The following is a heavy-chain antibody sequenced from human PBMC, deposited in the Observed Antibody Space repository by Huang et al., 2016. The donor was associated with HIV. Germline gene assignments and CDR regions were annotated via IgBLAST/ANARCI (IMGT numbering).Heavy chain of an antibody. CDR1: GESVSDYY. CDR3: TRGRGLLGPVDS. V-gene: IGHV4-34*02. J-gene: IGHJ4*02. D-gene: IGHD2-8*02. Sequence: QVQLQQWGARLLRTWETLSLTCAVYGESVSDYYWGWIRQPPGRGLEWIVQINHSGGTNYKASLQSRVSISADTAKKQFCLKLNFVTTADTAIYYCTRGRGLLGPVDSWGRGALVTVSS. CDR2: INHSGGT.